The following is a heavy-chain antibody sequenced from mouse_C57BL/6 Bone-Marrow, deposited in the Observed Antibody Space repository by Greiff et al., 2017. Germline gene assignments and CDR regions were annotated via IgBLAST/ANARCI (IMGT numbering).Heavy chain of an antibody. J-gene: IGHJ1*03. CDR2: IYPGSGST. Sequence: VQLQQPGAELVKPGASVKMSCKASGYTFTSYWITWVKQRPGQGLEWIGDIYPGSGSTNYNEKFKSKATLTVDTSSSTAYMQLSSLTSEDSAVYYWARPYYSNCWYFDVLGTGTTVTVSS. D-gene: IGHD2-5*01. CDR1: GYTFTSYW. CDR3: ARPYYSNCWYFDV. V-gene: IGHV1-55*01.